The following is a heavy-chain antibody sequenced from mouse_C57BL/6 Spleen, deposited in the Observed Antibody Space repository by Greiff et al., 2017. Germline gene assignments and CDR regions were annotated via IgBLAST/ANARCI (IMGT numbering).Heavy chain of an antibody. CDR1: GYTFTDYY. J-gene: IGHJ2*01. CDR3: ARNPGITTVVANYFDY. CDR2: IGPGSGST. Sequence: QVHVKQSGAELVKPGASVKISCKASGYTFTDYYINWVKQRPGQGLEWIGKIGPGSGSTYYNEKFKGKATLTADKSSSTAYMQLSSLTSEDSAVYFCARNPGITTVVANYFDYWGQGTTLTVSS. D-gene: IGHD1-1*01. V-gene: IGHV1-77*01.